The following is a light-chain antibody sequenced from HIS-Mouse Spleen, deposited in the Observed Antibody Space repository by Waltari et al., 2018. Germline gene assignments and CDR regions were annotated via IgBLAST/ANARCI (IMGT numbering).Light chain of an antibody. CDR1: SSDVGGYNY. CDR3: SSYTSSSTYV. CDR2: DVS. V-gene: IGLV2-14*03. J-gene: IGLJ1*01. Sequence: QSALTQPASVSGSPGPSITISCTRTSSDVGGYNYVSWYQQHPGKAPKLMIYDVSNRPSGVSNRFSGSKSGNTASLTISGLQAEDEADYYCSSYTSSSTYVFGTGTKVTVL.